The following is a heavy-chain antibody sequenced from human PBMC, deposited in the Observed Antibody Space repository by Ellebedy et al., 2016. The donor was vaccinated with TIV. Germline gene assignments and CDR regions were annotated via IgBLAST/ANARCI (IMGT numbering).Heavy chain of an antibody. D-gene: IGHD6-19*01. V-gene: IGHV3-23*01. CDR3: VRGPYSSGHCDAFDV. CDR2: ISASGDRT. J-gene: IGHJ3*01. Sequence: GGSLRLXXAASGFTFSSHHMVWVRQAPGKGLESVASISASGDRTYYADSVKGRFTISRENSKNTLYLQLNSLRDEEAAIYYCVRGPYSSGHCDAFDVWGRGTMVTISS. CDR1: GFTFSSHH.